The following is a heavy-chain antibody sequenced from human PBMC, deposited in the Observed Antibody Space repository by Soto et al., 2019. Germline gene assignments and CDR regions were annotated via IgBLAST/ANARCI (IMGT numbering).Heavy chain of an antibody. Sequence: QVQLVQSGAEVKKPGASVKVSCKASGYTFTSYYMHWVRQAPGQGLEWMGIINPSGGSTSYAQKSQGQVTMTRDTSTSTVYMELSSLRSEDTAVYYCARVSSWSCFDYWGQGTLVTVSS. CDR1: GYTFTSYY. D-gene: IGHD6-13*01. V-gene: IGHV1-46*01. J-gene: IGHJ4*02. CDR2: INPSGGST. CDR3: ARVSSWSCFDY.